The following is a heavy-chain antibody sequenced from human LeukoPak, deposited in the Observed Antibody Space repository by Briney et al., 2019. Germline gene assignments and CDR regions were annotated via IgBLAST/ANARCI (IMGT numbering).Heavy chain of an antibody. J-gene: IGHJ6*03. CDR3: ARDQSRYYYYYMVV. D-gene: IGHD3-9*01. CDR2: ISTSSSYI. Sequence: GGSLRLSCAASGFTFSSYGMNWVRQAPGKGLVWVSSISTSSSYIYYTDSVKGRFTISRDNAKNSLYLQMNSLRAEDTAVYYCARDQSRYYYYYMVVWGKGTTVTVSS. V-gene: IGHV3-21*01. CDR1: GFTFSSYG.